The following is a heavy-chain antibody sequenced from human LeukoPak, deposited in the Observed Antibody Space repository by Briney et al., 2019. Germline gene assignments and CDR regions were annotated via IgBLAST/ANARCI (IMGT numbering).Heavy chain of an antibody. CDR2: IYYSGST. Sequence: SETLSLTCTVSGGSISSSSYYWGWIRQPPGKGPEWIGSIYYSGSTYYNPSLKSRVTISVDTSKNQFSLKLSSVTAADTAVYYCACVAHLVDIWGQGTMVTVSS. V-gene: IGHV4-39*07. CDR1: GGSISSSSYY. J-gene: IGHJ3*02. CDR3: ACVAHLVDI. D-gene: IGHD5-12*01.